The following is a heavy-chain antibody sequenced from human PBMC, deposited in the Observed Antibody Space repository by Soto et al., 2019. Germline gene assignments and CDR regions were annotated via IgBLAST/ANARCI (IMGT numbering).Heavy chain of an antibody. J-gene: IGHJ4*02. CDR1: GFTFSTYS. V-gene: IGHV3-7*05. CDR3: AKRRPYSSSWYEDY. Sequence: GGSLRLSCAASGFTFSTYSMHWVRQAPGKGLEWVANIKQDGSEKYYVDSVKGRFTISRDNAKNSLYLQMNSLRAEDTAVYYCAKRRPYSSSWYEDYWGQGALVTVSS. D-gene: IGHD6-13*01. CDR2: IKQDGSEK.